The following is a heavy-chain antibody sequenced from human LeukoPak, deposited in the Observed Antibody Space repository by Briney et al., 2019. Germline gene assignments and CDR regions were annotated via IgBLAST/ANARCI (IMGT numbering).Heavy chain of an antibody. Sequence: SETLSLTCTVSGGSISGYYWSWIRQPAGKGLEWIGRIYSSGSTNYNPSLKSRVTMSVDTSKNQSSLKLSSVTAADTAVYYCARDLNYYGSGLNYYYGMDVWGQGTTVTVSS. D-gene: IGHD3-10*01. CDR3: ARDLNYYGSGLNYYYGMDV. CDR1: GGSISGYY. V-gene: IGHV4-4*07. J-gene: IGHJ6*02. CDR2: IYSSGST.